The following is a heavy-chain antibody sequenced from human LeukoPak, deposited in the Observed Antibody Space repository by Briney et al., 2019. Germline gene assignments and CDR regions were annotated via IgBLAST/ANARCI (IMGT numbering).Heavy chain of an antibody. V-gene: IGHV1-46*01. CDR2: INPSGGST. D-gene: IGHD3-9*01. Sequence: ASVKVSCKASGYTFTWYYMHWVRQAPGQGPEWMGVINPSGGSTSYAQKFQGRVTITRDTSASTAYMVLSSLRSEDTAVYYCARDPLTGYLDYWGQGTLVTVSS. J-gene: IGHJ4*02. CDR1: GYTFTWYY. CDR3: ARDPLTGYLDY.